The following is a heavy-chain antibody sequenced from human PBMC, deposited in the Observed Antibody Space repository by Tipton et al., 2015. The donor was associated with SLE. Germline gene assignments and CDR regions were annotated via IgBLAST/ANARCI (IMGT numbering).Heavy chain of an antibody. CDR2: IYASGST. CDR1: DGSISDYY. Sequence: TLSLTCTVSDGSISDYYWTWIRQPAGEGLEWIGRIYASGSTNYNPSLRSRVTISVDTSKNQFSLKLSSVTAADTAVYYCARHPRPGHLVKDYFDYWGQGTLVTVSS. D-gene: IGHD4-23*01. J-gene: IGHJ4*02. CDR3: ARHPRPGHLVKDYFDY. V-gene: IGHV4-4*07.